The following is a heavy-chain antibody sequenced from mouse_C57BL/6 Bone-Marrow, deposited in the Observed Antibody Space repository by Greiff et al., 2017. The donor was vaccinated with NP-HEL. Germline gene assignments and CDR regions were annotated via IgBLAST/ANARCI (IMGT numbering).Heavy chain of an antibody. V-gene: IGHV1-59*01. D-gene: IGHD2-3*01. CDR3: ASPDGSFYYFDY. Sequence: VQLQQPGAELVRPGTSVKLSCKASGYTFTSYWMHWVKQRPGQGLEWIGVIDPSDSYTNYNQKFKGKATLTVDTSSSTAYMQLSSLTSEDSAVYYCASPDGSFYYFDYWGQGTTLTVSS. CDR1: GYTFTSYW. J-gene: IGHJ2*01. CDR2: IDPSDSYT.